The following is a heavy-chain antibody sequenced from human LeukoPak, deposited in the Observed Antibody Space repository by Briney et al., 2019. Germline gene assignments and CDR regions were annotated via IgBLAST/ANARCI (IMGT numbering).Heavy chain of an antibody. CDR1: GFTFSSYA. V-gene: IGHV3-66*01. CDR2: IYADGST. J-gene: IGHJ4*02. Sequence: GGSLRLSCAASGFTFSSYAMNWVRQAPGKGPEWVSVIYADGSTYYANSVKGRFTISRDNSKNTLSLLMNSLRAEDTAVYYCARGDYFDYWGQGTLVAVSS. CDR3: ARGDYFDY.